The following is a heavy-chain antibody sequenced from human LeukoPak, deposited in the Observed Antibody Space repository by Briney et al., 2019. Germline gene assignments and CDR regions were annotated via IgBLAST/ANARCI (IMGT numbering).Heavy chain of an antibody. CDR3: ARDDYDFWSGYHDMDV. Sequence: SETLSLTYTVSGGSISSYYWSWIRQPPGKGLEWIGYIYYSGSTNYNPSLKSRVTVSVDTSKNQFSLKLSSVTAADTAVYYCARDDYDFWSGYHDMDVWGKGTTVTVSS. V-gene: IGHV4-59*01. CDR1: GGSISSYY. CDR2: IYYSGST. D-gene: IGHD3-3*01. J-gene: IGHJ6*03.